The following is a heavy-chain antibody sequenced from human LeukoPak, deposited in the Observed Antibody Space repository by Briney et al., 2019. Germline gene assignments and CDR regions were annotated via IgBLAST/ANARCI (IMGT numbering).Heavy chain of an antibody. J-gene: IGHJ4*02. CDR2: IYYSGST. D-gene: IGHD3-9*01. Sequence: SETLSLTCTVSGGSISSYYWSWIRQPPGKGLEWIGYIYYSGSTNYNPSLKSRVTISVDTFKNQFSLKLSSVTAADTAVYYCARGPPYYDILTGYRYYFDYWGQGTLVTVSS. V-gene: IGHV4-59*01. CDR1: GGSISSYY. CDR3: ARGPPYYDILTGYRYYFDY.